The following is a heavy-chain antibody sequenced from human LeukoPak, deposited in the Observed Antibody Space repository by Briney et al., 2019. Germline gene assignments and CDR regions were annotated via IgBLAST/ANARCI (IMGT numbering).Heavy chain of an antibody. Sequence: SETLSLTCTVSGGSISSYYRSWIRQPAGKGLEWIGRIYTSGSTNYNPSLKSRVTMSVDTSKNQFSLKLSSVTAADTAVYYCARDSTVESEFDPWGQGTLVTVSS. CDR3: ARDSTVESEFDP. CDR2: IYTSGST. CDR1: GGSISSYY. V-gene: IGHV4-4*07. D-gene: IGHD4-23*01. J-gene: IGHJ5*02.